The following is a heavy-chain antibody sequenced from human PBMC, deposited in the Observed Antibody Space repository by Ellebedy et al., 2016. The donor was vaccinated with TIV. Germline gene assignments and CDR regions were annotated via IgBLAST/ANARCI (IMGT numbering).Heavy chain of an antibody. Sequence: GESLKISCSGSRFTFSTYAMHWVRQAPGKGLEWVSVTYSGGTTYYADSVKGRFIISRDNSKNTLYLQMNSLRAEDTAVYYCARDPPADRTSTWGWGQGTLVTVSS. CDR3: ARDPPADRTSTWG. CDR2: TYSGGTT. CDR1: RFTFSTYA. V-gene: IGHV3-66*01. D-gene: IGHD2-15*01. J-gene: IGHJ4*02.